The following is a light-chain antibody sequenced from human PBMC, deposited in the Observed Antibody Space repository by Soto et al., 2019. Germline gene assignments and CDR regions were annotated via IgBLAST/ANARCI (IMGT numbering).Light chain of an antibody. CDR2: WAS. CDR3: QQYYSTPRT. Sequence: DIVMTQSPDSLAVSLGERATINCKSSQSVLYSSNNKNHLAWYQQKPGQPPKLLFSWASTRESGVPDRFSASGSGTDFTLSIGSLQAEDVAVYYCQQYYSTPRTFGQGTKVDIK. CDR1: QSVLYSSNNKNH. V-gene: IGKV4-1*01. J-gene: IGKJ1*01.